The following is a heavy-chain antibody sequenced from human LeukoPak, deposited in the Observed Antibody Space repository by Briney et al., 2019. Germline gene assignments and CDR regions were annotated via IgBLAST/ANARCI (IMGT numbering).Heavy chain of an antibody. J-gene: IGHJ6*02. CDR3: ARHADYYDSSGYFYYYYYGMDV. CDR2: IYPGDSDT. V-gene: IGHV5-51*01. CDR1: GYSFTSYW. D-gene: IGHD3-22*01. Sequence: GESLKISCKGSGYSFTSYWIGWVRQMPGKGLEWMGIIYPGDSDTRYSPSFHGQVTISADKSISTAYLQWSSLKASDTAMYYCARHADYYDSSGYFYYYYYGMDVWGQGTTVTVSS.